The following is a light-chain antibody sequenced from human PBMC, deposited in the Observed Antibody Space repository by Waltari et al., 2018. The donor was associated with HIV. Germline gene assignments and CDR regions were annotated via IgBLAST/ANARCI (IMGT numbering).Light chain of an antibody. CDR2: EAI. Sequence: QSALTQPASVSGSPGQSITLSCTGTSSDVGNSNLFSWYQQHPGKAPKLIIYEAIKRPSGVSDRISGSKSASTASLTISGLQADDEADYFCSSYGGSSIWLFGGGTKLTVL. V-gene: IGLV2-23*01. J-gene: IGLJ2*01. CDR1: SSDVGNSNL. CDR3: SSYGGSSIWL.